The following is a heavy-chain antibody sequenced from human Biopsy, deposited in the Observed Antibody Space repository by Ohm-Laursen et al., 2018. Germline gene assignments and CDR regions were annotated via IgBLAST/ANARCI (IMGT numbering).Heavy chain of an antibody. D-gene: IGHD3-3*01. CDR3: ARTPRDSFWSGSYKRGLWFDP. Sequence: SDTLSLTCSVSGGSIISYYWTWIRQPPGKGLEWIGHVYNGGITNYNPSLKSRVTISKDTSKNQFSLQVNSVTAADTAVYYCARTPRDSFWSGSYKRGLWFDPRGQGTLVIVSS. J-gene: IGHJ5*02. CDR1: GGSIISYY. V-gene: IGHV4-59*07. CDR2: VYNGGIT.